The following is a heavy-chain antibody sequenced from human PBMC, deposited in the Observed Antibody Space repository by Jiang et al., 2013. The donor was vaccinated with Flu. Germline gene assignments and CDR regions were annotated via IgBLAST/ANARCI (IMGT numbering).Heavy chain of an antibody. V-gene: IGHV6-1*01. Sequence: SQTLSLTCAISGDSVTSNSAAWNWVRQSPSRGLEWLGRTYYRSKWYNDYAVSVKSRISISTDTSKNQFSLHLSSVSPEDTAVYYCARAGYRGTWNGNFFDFWGKGALVTVSS. CDR2: TYYRSKWYN. J-gene: IGHJ4*02. CDR1: GDSVTSNSAA. CDR3: ARAGYRGTWNGNFFDF. D-gene: IGHD1-1*01.